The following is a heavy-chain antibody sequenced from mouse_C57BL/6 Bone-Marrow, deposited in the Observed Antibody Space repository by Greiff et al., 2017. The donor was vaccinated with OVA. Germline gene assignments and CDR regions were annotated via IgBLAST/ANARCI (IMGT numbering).Heavy chain of an antibody. CDR2: IYPGDGDT. D-gene: IGHD1-1*01. CDR1: GYAFSSSW. Sequence: VQLQQSGPELVKPGASVKISCKASGYAFSSSWMNWVKQRPGKGLEWIGRIYPGDGDTNYNGKFKGKATLTADKSSSTAYMQLSSLTSEDSAVYFCARGYYYGTLFDYWGQGTTLTVSS. J-gene: IGHJ2*01. CDR3: ARGYYYGTLFDY. V-gene: IGHV1-82*01.